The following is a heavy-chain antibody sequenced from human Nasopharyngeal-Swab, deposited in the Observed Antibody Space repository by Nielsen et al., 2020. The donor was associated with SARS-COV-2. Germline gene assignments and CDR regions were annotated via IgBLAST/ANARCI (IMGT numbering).Heavy chain of an antibody. Sequence: GESLKISCAASGFTFSDYGMHWVRQAPGKGLEWVAFIRYDGSNKYYTDSVKGRFTISRDNSQNALYLQMNSLRPEDTAVYYCANGRHTYGPFDAFDVWGQGTMVTVSS. J-gene: IGHJ3*01. CDR2: IRYDGSNK. V-gene: IGHV3-30*02. D-gene: IGHD5-18*01. CDR3: ANGRHTYGPFDAFDV. CDR1: GFTFSDYG.